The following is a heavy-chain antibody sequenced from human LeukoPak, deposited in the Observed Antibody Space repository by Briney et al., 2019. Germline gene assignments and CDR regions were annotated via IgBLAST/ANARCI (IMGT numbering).Heavy chain of an antibody. CDR1: GYTFTSYG. Sequence: ASVTVSCKASGYTFTSYGISWVRQAPGQGLEWMGWISAYNGNTNYAQKLQGRVTMTTDTSTSTAYMELRSLRSDDTAVYYCARTDTAMVTNWYFDLWGRGTLVTVSS. J-gene: IGHJ2*01. CDR3: ARTDTAMVTNWYFDL. V-gene: IGHV1-18*01. D-gene: IGHD5-18*01. CDR2: ISAYNGNT.